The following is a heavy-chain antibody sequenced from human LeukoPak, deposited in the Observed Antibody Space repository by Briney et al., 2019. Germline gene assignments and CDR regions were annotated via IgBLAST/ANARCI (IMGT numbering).Heavy chain of an antibody. D-gene: IGHD3-22*01. CDR2: ISSGTSTI. CDR1: GFTFSSYN. V-gene: IGHV3-48*01. Sequence: PGGSLRLSCAASGFTFSSYNMNWVRQAPARGLEWVSYISSGTSTINYADSVKGRFTISRDNAKNSLYLQMNSLRADDTAVYYCAKGAFDSSGYYYYYYYMDVWGKGTTVTVSS. J-gene: IGHJ6*03. CDR3: AKGAFDSSGYYYYYYYMDV.